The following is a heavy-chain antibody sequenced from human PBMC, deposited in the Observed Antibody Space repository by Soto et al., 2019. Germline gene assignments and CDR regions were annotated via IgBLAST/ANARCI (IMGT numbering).Heavy chain of an antibody. Sequence: QLHLVQSGAVVKKPGASVTVSCSASGYPVTAYYMHWVRQAPGRGLEWMGGINPATGAAKYTQTFQGRVTMPRDTSTSTAFMELSGLTSEDPAVFYCARGGGVGVAGSAAFDMWGQGTLVTVSS. V-gene: IGHV1-2*02. D-gene: IGHD3-3*01. J-gene: IGHJ3*02. CDR1: GYPVTAYY. CDR2: INPATGAA. CDR3: ARGGGVGVAGSAAFDM.